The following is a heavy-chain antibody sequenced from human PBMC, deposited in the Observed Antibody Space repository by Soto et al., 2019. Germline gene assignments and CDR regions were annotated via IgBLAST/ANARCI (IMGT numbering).Heavy chain of an antibody. V-gene: IGHV3-7*01. CDR1: GFSFSSYW. CDR2: IKRDGSEK. D-gene: IGHD5-12*01. Sequence: EVQLVESGGGLVQPGGSLRLSCAASGFSFSSYWMSWVRQVSGKGLEWVANIKRDGSEKYYVYSVKGRFTISRDNTKNSLYLQMDGLRVEDTAVYYCSRDRQKWPTSPLDYWGPGTLVTVSS. CDR3: SRDRQKWPTSPLDY. J-gene: IGHJ4*02.